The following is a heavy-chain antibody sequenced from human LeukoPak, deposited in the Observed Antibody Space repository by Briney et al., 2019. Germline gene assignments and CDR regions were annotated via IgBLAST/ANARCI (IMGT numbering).Heavy chain of an antibody. CDR1: GFSFSNYD. CDR2: ISGSGSTI. Sequence: GGSLRLSCAASGFSFSNYDMNWVRQAPGKGLEWVSYISGSGSTIYHADSVKGRFTISRENARNSLYLQMNSLRAEDTAVYYCAKDNEITYYDILTGLWYFDYWGQGTLVTVSS. D-gene: IGHD3-9*01. V-gene: IGHV3-48*01. J-gene: IGHJ4*02. CDR3: AKDNEITYYDILTGLWYFDY.